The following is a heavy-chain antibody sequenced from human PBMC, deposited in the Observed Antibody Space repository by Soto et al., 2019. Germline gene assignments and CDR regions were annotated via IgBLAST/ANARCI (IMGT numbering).Heavy chain of an antibody. V-gene: IGHV3-30*18. CDR2: ISYDGSNK. Sequence: GGSLRLSCAASGFTFSSYGMHWVRQAPGKGLEWVAVISYDGSNKYYADSVKGRFTISRDNSKNTLYLQMNSLRAEDTAVYYCAKTGPRYSSGWPETTSFDYWGQGTLVTVSS. D-gene: IGHD6-19*01. J-gene: IGHJ4*02. CDR3: AKTGPRYSSGWPETTSFDY. CDR1: GFTFSSYG.